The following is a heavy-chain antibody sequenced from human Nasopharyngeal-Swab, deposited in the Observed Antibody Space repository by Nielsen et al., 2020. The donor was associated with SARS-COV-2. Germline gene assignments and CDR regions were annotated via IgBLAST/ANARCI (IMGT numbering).Heavy chain of an antibody. J-gene: IGHJ4*02. CDR3: ATYRGRGVAATQVDY. CDR1: GFTFSSYA. CDR2: IRGSGGST. Sequence: LKISCAASGFTFSSYAMSWVRQAPGKGLEWVSAIRGSGGSTYYADSVKGRFTIPRDNSKNTLYLQMNSLRAEDTAVYYCATYRGRGVAATQVDYWGQGTLVTVSS. V-gene: IGHV3-23*01. D-gene: IGHD2-15*01.